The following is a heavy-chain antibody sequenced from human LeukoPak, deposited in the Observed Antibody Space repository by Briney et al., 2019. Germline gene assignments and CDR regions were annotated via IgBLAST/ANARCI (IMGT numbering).Heavy chain of an antibody. J-gene: IGHJ4*02. CDR3: AREGGPGYCSSTSCYTSGYFDY. CDR2: IIPIFGTA. D-gene: IGHD2-2*02. Sequence: ASVKVSCKASGGTFSSYAISWVRQAPGQGLEWMGGIIPIFGTANYAQKFQGRVTITTDESTSTAYMELSSLRSEDTAVYYRAREGGPGYCSSTSCYTSGYFDYWGQGTLVTVSS. V-gene: IGHV1-69*05. CDR1: GGTFSSYA.